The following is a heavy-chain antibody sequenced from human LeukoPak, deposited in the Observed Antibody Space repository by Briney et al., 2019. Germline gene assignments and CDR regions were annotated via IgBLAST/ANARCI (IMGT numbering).Heavy chain of an antibody. D-gene: IGHD2-2*01. CDR1: GFTFSSYS. CDR2: ISSSSSYI. J-gene: IGHJ6*03. V-gene: IGHV3-21*01. Sequence: PGGSLRLSCAASGFTFSSYSMNWVRQAPGKGLEWVSSISSSSSYIYYADSVKGRFTISRDNAKNSLYLQMNSLRAEDTAVYYCARGGVPAAYYYYYYMDVWGKGTTVTVSS. CDR3: ARGGVPAAYYYYYYMDV.